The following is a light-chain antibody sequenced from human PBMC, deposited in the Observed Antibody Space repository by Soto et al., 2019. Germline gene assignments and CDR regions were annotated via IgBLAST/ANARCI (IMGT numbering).Light chain of an antibody. Sequence: DIQLTQTPSTLSASVVDEVTITCRASQTISRWLAGYQQKPGRAPKLLIYDASTLDSAVPSRFSGSGSETEFTLNISRLQTDDFATYFCHSTAFGQGTQLEIK. CDR3: HSTA. CDR2: DAS. CDR1: QTISRW. J-gene: IGKJ5*01. V-gene: IGKV1-5*01.